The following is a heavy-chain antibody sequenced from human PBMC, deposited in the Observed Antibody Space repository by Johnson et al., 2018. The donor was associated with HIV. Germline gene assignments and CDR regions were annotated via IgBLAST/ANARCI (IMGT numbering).Heavy chain of an antibody. V-gene: IGHV3-66*01. CDR3: AKESKWESRTPHAFDM. D-gene: IGHD1-26*01. J-gene: IGHJ3*02. CDR1: GFTVSSNY. CDR2: IYSGGTT. Sequence: VQLVESGGGLVQPGGSLRLSCTASGFTVSSNYMSWVRQAPGKGLEWVSVIYSGGTTYYAASVKGRFTISRDNSKNTLYLQMKSLRPEDTAVYYCAKESKWESRTPHAFDMWGQGTMVTVSS.